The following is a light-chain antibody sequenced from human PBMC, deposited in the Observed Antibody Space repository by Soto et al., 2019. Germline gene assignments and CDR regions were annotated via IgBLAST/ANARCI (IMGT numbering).Light chain of an antibody. J-gene: IGLJ1*01. CDR1: SSNIGADYD. CDR2: GNN. Sequence: QSVLTQPPSVSGAPGQMVTISCTGSSSNIGADYDVHWYQQRPGTAPKLLIFGNNNRPSGVPDRFSGSKSGTSASLAITGLQAEDEGDYYCQSYDSTLSARYVFGTGTKVTVL. V-gene: IGLV1-40*01. CDR3: QSYDSTLSARYV.